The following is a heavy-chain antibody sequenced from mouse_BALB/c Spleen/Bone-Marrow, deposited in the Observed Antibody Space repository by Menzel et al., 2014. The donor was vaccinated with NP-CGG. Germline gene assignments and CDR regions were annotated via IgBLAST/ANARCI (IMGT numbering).Heavy chain of an antibody. V-gene: IGHV3-1*02. D-gene: IGHD2-4*01. CDR3: ARSDYYDWAY. CDR1: GYSITSFYS. Sequence: DVQLVESGPDLVKPSQSLSLTCTVTGYSITSFYSWHWIRQFPGNKLEWMGYINYSGSTNYNPSLKSRISITRDTSKNQFFLQLNSVTTEDTATYYCARSDYYDWAYWGQGTLVTVSA. J-gene: IGHJ3*01. CDR2: INYSGST.